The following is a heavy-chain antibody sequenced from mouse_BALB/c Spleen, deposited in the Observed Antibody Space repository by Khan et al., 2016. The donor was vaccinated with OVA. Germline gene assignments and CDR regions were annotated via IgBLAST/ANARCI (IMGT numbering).Heavy chain of an antibody. CDR2: IWSGGNT. CDR3: ARNGVYHDSDDGGMDY. J-gene: IGHJ4*01. V-gene: IGHV2-4-1*01. CDR1: GFSLTDFG. D-gene: IGHD1-1*02. Sequence: QVQLKQSGTGLVQPSQNLSITCTVSGFSLTDFGVHWVRQSPGKTLEWLGVIWSGGNTDYNAAFISRLSITTDNSKSQIFLKMNSLTDDDTAIYYCARNGVYHDSDDGGMDYWGQGTTGTVAS.